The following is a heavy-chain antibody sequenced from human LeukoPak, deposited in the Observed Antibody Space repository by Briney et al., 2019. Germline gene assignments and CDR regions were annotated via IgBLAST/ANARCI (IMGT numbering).Heavy chain of an antibody. J-gene: IGHJ4*02. CDR2: IYSGGST. CDR1: GFTVSSNY. V-gene: IGHV3-53*01. Sequence: GGSLRLSCAASGFTVSSNYMSWVRQAPGKGLEWVSVIYSGGSTYYADSVKGRFTISRDNSKNTLYLQMNSLRAEDTAVYYCARGSHYYDSSGPPSYYFDYWGQGTLVTVSS. D-gene: IGHD3-22*01. CDR3: ARGSHYYDSSGPPSYYFDY.